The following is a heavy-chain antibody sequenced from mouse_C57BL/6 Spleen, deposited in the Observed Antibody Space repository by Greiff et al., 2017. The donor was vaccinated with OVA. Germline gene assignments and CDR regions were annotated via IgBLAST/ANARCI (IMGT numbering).Heavy chain of an antibody. V-gene: IGHV14-3*01. CDR1: GFNFKNTY. CDR2: IDPANGNT. D-gene: IGHD2-4*01. CDR3: ADGSYDYDWYFDV. Sequence: VQLQQSVAELVRPGASVKLSCTASGFNFKNTYMHWVKQRPEQGLEWIGRIDPANGNTKYASKFQGKATITADTSSNTAYLQLSILTSEDTAIYYCADGSYDYDWYFDVWGTGTTVTVSS. J-gene: IGHJ1*03.